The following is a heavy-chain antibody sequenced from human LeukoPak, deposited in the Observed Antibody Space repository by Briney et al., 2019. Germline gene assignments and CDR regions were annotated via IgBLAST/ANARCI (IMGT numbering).Heavy chain of an antibody. CDR3: ARDRVLLWFGESYYFDY. CDR2: INTNTGNP. V-gene: IGHV7-4-1*02. Sequence: RASVKVSCKASGYTFTSYAMNWVRQAPGQGLEWMGWINTNTGNPTYAQGFTGRFVFSLDTSVSTAYLQISSLKAEDTAVYYCARDRVLLWFGESYYFDYWGQGALVTVSS. D-gene: IGHD3-10*01. J-gene: IGHJ4*02. CDR1: GYTFTSYA.